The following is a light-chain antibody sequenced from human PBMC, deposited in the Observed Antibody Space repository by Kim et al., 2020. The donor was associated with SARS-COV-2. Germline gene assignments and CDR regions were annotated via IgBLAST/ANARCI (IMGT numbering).Light chain of an antibody. CDR2: GAS. V-gene: IGKV3-15*01. Sequence: EIVMTQSPATLSVPLGERVTLSCRASQGVGTNLVWYQQKRGQSPRLLIYGASTRATGVPARFSGSGSGTEFTLTISGLQSEDFAVYYCQQYAKWISFGQGTRLEIK. J-gene: IGKJ5*01. CDR3: QQYAKWIS. CDR1: QGVGTN.